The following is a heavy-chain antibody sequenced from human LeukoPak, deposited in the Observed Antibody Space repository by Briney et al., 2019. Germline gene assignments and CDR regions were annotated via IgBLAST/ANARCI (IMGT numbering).Heavy chain of an antibody. D-gene: IGHD3-10*01. J-gene: IGHJ4*02. CDR1: GFTVSSNY. CDR2: IYTGGST. CDR3: ARVRFGELSFDY. Sequence: PGGSLRLSCAASGFTVSSNYMSWVRQAPGRGLEWVSVIYTGGSTYYADSVKGRFTISRDNSKNTLYLQMNSLRAEDTAVYYCARVRFGELSFDYWGQGTLVTVSS. V-gene: IGHV3-53*01.